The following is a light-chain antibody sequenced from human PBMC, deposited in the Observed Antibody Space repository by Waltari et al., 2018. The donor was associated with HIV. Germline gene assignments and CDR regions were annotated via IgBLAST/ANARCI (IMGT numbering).Light chain of an antibody. J-gene: IGLJ3*02. Sequence: QSVLTQPPSVSGAPGQRVTISCTGSSSNIGAGYDVHWYQQLPGTAPKHPIYDNNNRPPGVPDRFSGSNSGTSASLAITGLQADDEADYYCQSYDISLSGLGVFGGGTKLTVL. CDR1: SSNIGAGYD. CDR2: DNN. CDR3: QSYDISLSGLGV. V-gene: IGLV1-40*01.